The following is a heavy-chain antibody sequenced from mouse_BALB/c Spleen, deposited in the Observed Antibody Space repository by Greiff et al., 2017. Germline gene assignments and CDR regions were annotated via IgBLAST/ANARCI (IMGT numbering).Heavy chain of an antibody. CDR3: ARGYYGSSSYFDY. J-gene: IGHJ2*01. CDR2: INPYNDGT. V-gene: IGHV1-14*01. Sequence: SGPDLVKPGASVKMFCKASGYTFTSYVMHWVKQKPGQGLEWSGYINPYNDGTKYNEKFKGKATLTSDKSSSTAYMELSSLTSEDSAVYYCARGYYGSSSYFDYWGQGTTLTVSS. D-gene: IGHD1-1*01. CDR1: GYTFTSYV.